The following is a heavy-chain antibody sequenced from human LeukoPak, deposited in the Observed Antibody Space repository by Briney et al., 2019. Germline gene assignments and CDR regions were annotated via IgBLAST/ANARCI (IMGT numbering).Heavy chain of an antibody. CDR1: GGSFSGYY. CDR2: INHSGST. CDR3: ARHRKNCSGGSCYHYMDV. V-gene: IGHV4-34*01. D-gene: IGHD2-15*01. J-gene: IGHJ6*03. Sequence: PSETLSLTCAVYGGSFSGYYWSWIRQPPGKGLEWIGEINHSGSTNYNPSLKSRVTISVDTSKNQFSLKLSSVTAADTAVYYCARHRKNCSGGSCYHYMDVWGKGTTVTISS.